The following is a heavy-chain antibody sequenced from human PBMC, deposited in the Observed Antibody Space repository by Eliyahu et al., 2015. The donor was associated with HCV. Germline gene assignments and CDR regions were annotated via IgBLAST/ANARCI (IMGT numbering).Heavy chain of an antibody. CDR2: IRTKAYGGTT. V-gene: IGHV3-49*03. D-gene: IGHD2-8*01. CDR1: GFTFGDYH. CDR3: TRPASVMVYALN. Sequence: EVQLVESGGGLVQPGRSLRLSCTASGFTFGDYHMSWFRQAPGKGLEWVGFIRTKAYGGTTEYAASVKGRFTISRDDSKSIAYLQMNNLKTEDTAVYYCTRPASVMVYALNWGQGTLVTVSS. J-gene: IGHJ4*02.